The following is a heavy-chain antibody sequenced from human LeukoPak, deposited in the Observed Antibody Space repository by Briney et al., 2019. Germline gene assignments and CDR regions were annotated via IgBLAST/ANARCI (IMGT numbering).Heavy chain of an antibody. Sequence: PGGSLRLSCAASGFTFSSYAMSWVRQAPGKGLEWVSAISGSGGSTYYADSVKGRFTISRDNSKNTLYLQMNSLRAEDTAVCYCAKSSTVVIRGDFDYWGQGTLVTVSS. CDR2: ISGSGGST. V-gene: IGHV3-23*01. CDR3: AKSSTVVIRGDFDY. D-gene: IGHD2-21*01. J-gene: IGHJ4*02. CDR1: GFTFSSYA.